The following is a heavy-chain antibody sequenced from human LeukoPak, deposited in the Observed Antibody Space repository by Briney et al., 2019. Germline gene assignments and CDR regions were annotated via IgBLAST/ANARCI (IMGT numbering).Heavy chain of an antibody. CDR2: IDSTAERT. CDR1: GFTFSDYA. V-gene: IGHV3-23*01. Sequence: GGSLRLSCGASGFTFSDYAMTWVRQAPGKGLEWVSGIDSTAERTHYTDSMKGRFTISRDNSRNLVYLQINGLRVDDTALYFCAKGTTTWIKTEEFWGQGALVIVSA. CDR3: AKGTTTWIKTEEF. D-gene: IGHD1-1*01. J-gene: IGHJ4*02.